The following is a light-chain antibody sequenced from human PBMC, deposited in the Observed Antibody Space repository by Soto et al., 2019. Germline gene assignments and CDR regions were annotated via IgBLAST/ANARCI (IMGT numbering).Light chain of an antibody. V-gene: IGKV3-11*01. CDR3: QQRRT. J-gene: IGKJ1*01. Sequence: PGERATLSCRASQSVTNSLAWYQQKPGQAPRLLIYHASNRATGIPARFSGSGSWPDFTLTISSLEPADFAVYYGQQRRTFGQGTKVESK. CDR2: HAS. CDR1: QSVTNS.